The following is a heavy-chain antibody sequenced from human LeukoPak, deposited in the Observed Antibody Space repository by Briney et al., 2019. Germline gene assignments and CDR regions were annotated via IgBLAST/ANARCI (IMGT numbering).Heavy chain of an antibody. Sequence: SVKVSCKASGGTFSSYAISWVRQAPGQGLEWMGGIIPIFGTANYAQKFQGRVTITADESTSTAYMELSSLRSEDTAVYYCALPQYYYDSSGYYYVDYWGQGTLVTVSS. CDR3: ALPQYYYDSSGYYYVDY. J-gene: IGHJ4*02. CDR2: IIPIFGTA. CDR1: GGTFSSYA. D-gene: IGHD3-22*01. V-gene: IGHV1-69*13.